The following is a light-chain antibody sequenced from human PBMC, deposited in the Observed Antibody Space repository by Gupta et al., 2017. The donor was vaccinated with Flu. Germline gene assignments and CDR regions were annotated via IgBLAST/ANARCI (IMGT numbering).Light chain of an antibody. J-gene: IGLJ2*01. V-gene: IGLV1-44*01. Sequence: QSVLTQPPSASGTPGQMVTISCSGSSSNIGSNTVNWYQQLPGTAPKLLIYSNNQPPSGVPDRFSGSKSGTSASLAISGLQSEDEADYYCAAWDDSLNVVFGGGTKLTVL. CDR1: SSNIGSNT. CDR2: SNN. CDR3: AAWDDSLNVV.